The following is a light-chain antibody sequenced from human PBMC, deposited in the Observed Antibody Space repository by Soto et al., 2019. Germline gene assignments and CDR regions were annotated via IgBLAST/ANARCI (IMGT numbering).Light chain of an antibody. J-gene: IGLJ2*01. Sequence: QSALTQPASVSGSPGQSITISCTGTTSDVGGYNFVSWYQHHTGKAPKLMIYNAFDRPSGVSNRFSGSKSGNTASLTISGLQAEDEAHYYCSSYTRGRVVFGGGTKLTVL. V-gene: IGLV2-14*03. CDR3: SSYTRGRVV. CDR2: NAF. CDR1: TSDVGGYNF.